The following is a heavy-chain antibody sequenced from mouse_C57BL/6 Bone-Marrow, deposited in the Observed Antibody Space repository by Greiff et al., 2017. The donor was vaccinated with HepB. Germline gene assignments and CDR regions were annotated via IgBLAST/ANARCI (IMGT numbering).Heavy chain of an antibody. V-gene: IGHV1-39*01. D-gene: IGHD1-1*01. CDR1: GYSFTDYN. CDR3: ARGGVLRGYFDV. Sequence: EVQLQQSGPELVKPGASVKISCKASGYSFTDYNMNWVKQSNGKSLEWIGVINPNYRTTSYNQKFKGKATLTVDQSSSTAYMQLNSLTSEDSEVYYCARGGVLRGYFDVWGTGTTVTVSS. CDR2: INPNYRTT. J-gene: IGHJ1*03.